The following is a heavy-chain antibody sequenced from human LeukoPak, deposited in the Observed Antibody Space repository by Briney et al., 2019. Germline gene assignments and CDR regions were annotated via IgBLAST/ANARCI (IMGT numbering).Heavy chain of an antibody. D-gene: IGHD3-10*01. CDR2: IYQSGST. Sequence: PSETLSLTCTVSGASISSGGYYWSWIRQPPGKGLEWIGYIYQSGSTYYNSSLRSRVTISVDRSKDQFSLKLTSVTAADTAVYYCYGSGYWGQGTLVTVS. J-gene: IGHJ4*02. CDR3: YGSGY. V-gene: IGHV4-30-2*01. CDR1: GASISSGGYY.